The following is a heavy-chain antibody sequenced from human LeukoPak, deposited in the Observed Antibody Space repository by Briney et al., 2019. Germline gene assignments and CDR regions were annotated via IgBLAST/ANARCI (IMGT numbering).Heavy chain of an antibody. J-gene: IGHJ4*02. D-gene: IGHD4-17*01. CDR1: GGSISSGGYY. V-gene: IGHV4-31*03. CDR3: AREPASTVAIDY. Sequence: SQTLSLTCTVSGGSISSGGYYWSWIRQHPEKGLEWIGYIYYSGSTYYNPSLKSRVSISVDTSKNQFSLKLSPMTAADTAVYYCAREPASTVAIDYWGQGTLVTVSS. CDR2: IYYSGST.